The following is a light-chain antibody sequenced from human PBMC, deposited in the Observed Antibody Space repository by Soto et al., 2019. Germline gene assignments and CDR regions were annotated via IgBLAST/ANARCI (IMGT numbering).Light chain of an antibody. V-gene: IGKV3-20*01. Sequence: EIVLTQSPGTLSLSPGDRATLSCRASRSVSSGYLAWYQQKPGQAPRLLIYGASSRTTGIPDRFSGSGSGTDFILTISRLEPEDFAVYYCQQYRSSPLTFGGGTKVEIK. J-gene: IGKJ4*01. CDR1: RSVSSGY. CDR3: QQYRSSPLT. CDR2: GAS.